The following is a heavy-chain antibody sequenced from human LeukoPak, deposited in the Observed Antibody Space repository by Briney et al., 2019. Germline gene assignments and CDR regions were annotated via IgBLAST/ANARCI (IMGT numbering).Heavy chain of an antibody. J-gene: IGHJ6*03. D-gene: IGHD2-2*01. CDR1: GGSISSYY. CDR2: IYYSGST. CDR3: AGGVHCSSSSCYPYYYYYMDV. V-gene: IGHV4-59*01. Sequence: SETLSLTCTVSGGSISSYYWSWIRQPPGKGLEWIGYIYYSGSTNYNPSLKSRVTISVDTSKNQFSLHLRSVTAEDTAVYYCAGGVHCSSSSCYPYYYYYMDVWGKGTTVTISS.